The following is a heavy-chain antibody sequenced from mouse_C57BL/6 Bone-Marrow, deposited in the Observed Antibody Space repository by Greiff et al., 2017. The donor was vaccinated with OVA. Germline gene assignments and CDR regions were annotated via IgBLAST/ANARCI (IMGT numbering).Heavy chain of an antibody. CDR3: AREDYYGNFDY. V-gene: IGHV3-5*01. CDR1: GISITTGNYR. CDR2: IYYSGTI. Sequence: EVKLMESGPGLVKPSQTVFLTCTVTGISITTGNYRWSWIRQFPGNKLEWIGYIYYSGTITYNPSLTSRTTITRDTPKNQFFLEMNSLTAEDTATYYCAREDYYGNFDYWGQGTTLTVSS. D-gene: IGHD2-1*01. J-gene: IGHJ2*01.